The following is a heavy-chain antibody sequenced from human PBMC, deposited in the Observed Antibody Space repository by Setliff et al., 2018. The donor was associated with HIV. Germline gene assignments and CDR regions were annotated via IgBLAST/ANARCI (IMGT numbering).Heavy chain of an antibody. CDR1: GASFTDHY. Sequence: PSETLSLTCIVSGASFTDHYWSWIRQPPGKGLEWIGYLFHTGDTDYNPSLESRVTISVDRSKNQFSLQLTSVTAADTAVYYCARGGVTAVWDLTDWGRGTLVTVSS. V-gene: IGHV4-59*11. CDR2: LFHTGDT. D-gene: IGHD2-21*02. J-gene: IGHJ4*02. CDR3: ARGGVTAVWDLTD.